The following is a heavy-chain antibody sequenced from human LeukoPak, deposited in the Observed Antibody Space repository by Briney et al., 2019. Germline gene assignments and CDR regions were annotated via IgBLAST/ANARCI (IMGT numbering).Heavy chain of an antibody. CDR2: ISGSGGST. V-gene: IGHV3-23*01. J-gene: IGHJ4*02. Sequence: GGSLRLSCAASGFTFSSYAMSWVRQAPGKGLEWVSAISGSGGSTYYADSVKGRFTISRDNSKNTLYLQMSSLRAEDTAVYYCAKVVVPAAIFSAFDYWGQGTLVTVSS. CDR1: GFTFSSYA. D-gene: IGHD2-2*01. CDR3: AKVVVPAAIFSAFDY.